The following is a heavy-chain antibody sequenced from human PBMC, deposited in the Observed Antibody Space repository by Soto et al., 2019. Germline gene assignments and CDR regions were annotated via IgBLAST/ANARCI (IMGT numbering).Heavy chain of an antibody. J-gene: IGHJ4*02. CDR3: VAYSGASGRHFDY. Sequence: GASLKIYCQGSGYKFPDYWIGWVRQMPGKGLEWMGMIYPADSDTRYSPSFQGQVTISADKSITTAYMQWSSLKASDTAMYFCVAYSGASGRHFDYWGQGALVTVSS. CDR2: IYPADSDT. CDR1: GYKFPDYW. V-gene: IGHV5-51*01. D-gene: IGHD6-6*01.